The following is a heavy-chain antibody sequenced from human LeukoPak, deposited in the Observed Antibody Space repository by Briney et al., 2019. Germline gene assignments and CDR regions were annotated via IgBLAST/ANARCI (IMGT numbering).Heavy chain of an antibody. J-gene: IGHJ4*02. CDR2: INPKNGDT. D-gene: IGHD5-18*01. CDR1: GYIFTSLY. V-gene: IGHV1-2*02. Sequence: ASVKVSCKASGYIFTSLYMHWVRQAPGQGLEWMGWINPKNGDTHYAQDFLGRVTMTRDTSISTAYMELSRLTSDDTAVYYCARDGRLRNGYDNFYIWGQGTLVTVSS. CDR3: ARDGRLRNGYDNFYI.